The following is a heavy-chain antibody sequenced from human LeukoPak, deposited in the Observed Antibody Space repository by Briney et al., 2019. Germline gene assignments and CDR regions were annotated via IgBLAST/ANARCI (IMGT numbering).Heavy chain of an antibody. Sequence: GGSLRLSCVGSGFTFSSYAMNWVRQAPGKGLEWVSGISGSGISTFNLDSVKGRFTISRDNSKNTLYLQMDSLRADDTAKYYCAKDSPVATWWGQGTLVTVSS. V-gene: IGHV3-23*01. CDR1: GFTFSSYA. J-gene: IGHJ4*02. CDR2: ISGSGIST. CDR3: AKDSPVATW. D-gene: IGHD1-26*01.